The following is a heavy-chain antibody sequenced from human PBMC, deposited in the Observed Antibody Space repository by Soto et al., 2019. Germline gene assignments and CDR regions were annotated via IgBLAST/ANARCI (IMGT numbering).Heavy chain of an antibody. D-gene: IGHD6-19*01. CDR2: ISSSGDSI. V-gene: IGHV3-11*01. J-gene: IGHJ4*02. CDR1: GFIFSDYY. Sequence: GGSLRLSCVDSGFIFSDYYMTWIRQAPGKGLEWVSSISSSGDSIYYAASASARFTVSKDNEKNSLFLQRNRMTAEDTYVYYCAIHSSGWTRVDYWGQGTLVTVSS. CDR3: AIHSSGWTRVDY.